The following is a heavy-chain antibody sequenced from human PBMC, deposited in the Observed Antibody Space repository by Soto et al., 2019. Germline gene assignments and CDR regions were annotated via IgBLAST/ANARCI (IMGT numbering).Heavy chain of an antibody. D-gene: IGHD2-15*01. CDR1: GFTFSSYG. CDR3: ARGTGYCSGGSCSHDAFDI. CDR2: IWYDGSNK. Sequence: QVQLVESGGGVVQPGRSLRLSCAASGFTFSSYGMHWVRQAPGKGLEWVAVIWYDGSNKYYADSVKGRFTISRDNSKNTLDLQMNSLRAEDTAVYYCARGTGYCSGGSCSHDAFDIWGQGTMVTVSS. J-gene: IGHJ3*02. V-gene: IGHV3-33*01.